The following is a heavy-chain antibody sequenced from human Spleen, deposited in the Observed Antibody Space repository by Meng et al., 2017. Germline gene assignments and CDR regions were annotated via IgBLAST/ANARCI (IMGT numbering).Heavy chain of an antibody. Sequence: GESLKISCAASGFTVSSNYMSWVRQAPGKGLEWVSVIYSGGSTYYADSVKGRFTISRDNSKNTLYLQMNSLRAEDTAVYYCARDKASGSYYDYWGQGTLVTVGS. D-gene: IGHD1-26*01. CDR2: IYSGGST. CDR3: ARDKASGSYYDY. V-gene: IGHV3-66*02. J-gene: IGHJ4*02. CDR1: GFTVSSNY.